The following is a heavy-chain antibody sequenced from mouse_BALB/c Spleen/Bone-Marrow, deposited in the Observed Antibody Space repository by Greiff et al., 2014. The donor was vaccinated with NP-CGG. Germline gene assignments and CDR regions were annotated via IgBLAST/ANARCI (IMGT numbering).Heavy chain of an antibody. CDR1: GFAFSRYD. J-gene: IGHJ4*01. CDR2: ITNGGDNT. Sequence: DVKLVESGGGLVKPGGSLKLSCAASGFAFSRYDMSWVRQTPEKRLEWVAYITNGGDNTYYPDTVKGRFTISRDNAKNTLYLQRSSLKSEDTAMYYCVRHKNYYAMDYWGQGTSVTVSS. V-gene: IGHV5-12-1*01. CDR3: VRHKNYYAMDY.